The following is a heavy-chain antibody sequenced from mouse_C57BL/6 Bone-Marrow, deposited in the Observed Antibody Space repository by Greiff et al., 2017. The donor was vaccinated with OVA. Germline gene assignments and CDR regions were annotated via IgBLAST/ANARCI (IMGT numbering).Heavy chain of an antibody. CDR3: ARLEFYYGSSYAMEY. CDR2: IYPGSGST. CDR1: GYTFTSYW. J-gene: IGHJ4*01. V-gene: IGHV1-55*01. Sequence: QVQLQQPGAELVKPGASVKMSCKASGYTFTSYWITWVKQRPGQGLEWIGDIYPGSGSTNYNEKFKSKATLTVDTSSSTAYMQLSSLTSEDSAVYYCARLEFYYGSSYAMEYWGQGTSVTVSS. D-gene: IGHD1-1*01.